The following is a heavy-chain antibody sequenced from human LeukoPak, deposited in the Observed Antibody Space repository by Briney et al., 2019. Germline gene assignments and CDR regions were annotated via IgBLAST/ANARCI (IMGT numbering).Heavy chain of an antibody. J-gene: IGHJ4*02. CDR1: GGSISSSNW. D-gene: IGHD3-16*02. V-gene: IGHV4-4*02. CDR3: ARAPRNTPIRH. CDR2: IYHSGRT. Sequence: SETLSLTCTVSGGSISSSNWWSWVRQPPGKGLQWIGEIYHSGRTNYNPSLKSRVTISVDTSKNQFSLKLSSVTAADTAVYYCARAPRNTPIRHWGQGTLVTVSS.